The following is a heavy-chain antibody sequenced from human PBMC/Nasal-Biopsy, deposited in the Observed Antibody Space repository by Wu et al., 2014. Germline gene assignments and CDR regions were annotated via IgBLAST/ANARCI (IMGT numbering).Heavy chain of an antibody. D-gene: IGHD6-19*01. CDR1: GFTFSSFE. V-gene: IGHV3-48*03. CDR2: ISRTSSHI. Sequence: LRLSCAASGFTFSSFEMNWVRQVPGKGLEWVSYISRTSSHINHADSVKGRFSISRDNAKNSLYLQMNSLRADDTAVYYCVRGSGWLLDSWGQGTLVTVSS. J-gene: IGHJ4*02. CDR3: VRGSGWLLDS.